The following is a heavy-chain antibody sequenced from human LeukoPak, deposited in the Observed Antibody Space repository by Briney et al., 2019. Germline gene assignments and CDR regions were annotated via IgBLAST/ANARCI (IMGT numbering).Heavy chain of an antibody. CDR3: AILPRRYYDSSGYSVNY. CDR2: ISSSSSTI. D-gene: IGHD3-22*01. J-gene: IGHJ4*02. Sequence: GGSLRLSCAASGFTFSDYYMSWIRQAPGKGLEWVSYISSSSSTIYYADSVKGRFTISRDNAKNTLYLQMNSLRAEDTAVYYCAILPRRYYDSSGYSVNYWGQGTLVTVSS. V-gene: IGHV3-11*04. CDR1: GFTFSDYY.